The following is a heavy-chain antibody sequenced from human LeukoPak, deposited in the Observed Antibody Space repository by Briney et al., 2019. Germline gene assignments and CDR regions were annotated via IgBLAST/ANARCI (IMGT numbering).Heavy chain of an antibody. CDR1: GYTFTIYG. Sequence: GASVTVSCKASGYTFTIYGISWVRQAPGQGLEWMGWISAYNGNTNYAQKLQGRVTMTTDTSTSTAYMELRSLRSDDTAVYYCARDTIRAVGATTGAGKFDYWGQGTLVTVSS. J-gene: IGHJ4*02. D-gene: IGHD1-26*01. CDR3: ARDTIRAVGATTGAGKFDY. CDR2: ISAYNGNT. V-gene: IGHV1-18*01.